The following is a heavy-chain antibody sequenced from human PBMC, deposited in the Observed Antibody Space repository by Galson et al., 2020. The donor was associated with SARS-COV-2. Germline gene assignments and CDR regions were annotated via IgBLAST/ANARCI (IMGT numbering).Heavy chain of an antibody. V-gene: IGHV3-21*06. D-gene: IGHD1-1*01. Sequence: GGSLRLSCAVSGSTFSSFSFHWFRQAPGKGLEWVSSISGIGRDIEYPDSLKGRFTISRDDAKSSVYLQMNDLRVEDTAVYYCARGFAGLTWFGPWGQGTLVTVSS. CDR2: ISGIGRDI. CDR3: ARGFAGLTWFGP. CDR1: GSTFSSFS. J-gene: IGHJ5*02.